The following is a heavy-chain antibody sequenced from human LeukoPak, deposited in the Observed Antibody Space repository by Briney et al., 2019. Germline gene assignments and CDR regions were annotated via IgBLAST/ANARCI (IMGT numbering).Heavy chain of an antibody. CDR2: IRYDGSNK. J-gene: IGHJ6*03. CDR1: GFTFSDYA. V-gene: IGHV3-30*02. CDR3: AKTASADILTGYFLYYYYYMDV. D-gene: IGHD3-9*01. Sequence: GGSLRLSCAASGFTFSDYAMSWARQAPGKGLEWVAFIRYDGSNKYYADSVKGRFTISRDNSKNTLYLQMNSLRAEDTAVYYCAKTASADILTGYFLYYYYYMDVWGKGTTVTISS.